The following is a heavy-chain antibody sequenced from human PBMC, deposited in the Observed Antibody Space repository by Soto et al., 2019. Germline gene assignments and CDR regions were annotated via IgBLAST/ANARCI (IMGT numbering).Heavy chain of an antibody. D-gene: IGHD2-15*01. CDR1: GGSISSYY. Sequence: SETLSLTCTVSGGSISSYYWSWIRQPPGKGLEWIGYIYYSGSTNYNPSLKSRVTISVDTSKNQFSLKLSSVTAADTAVYYCARERLDHPGVVAGPYYYYGMDVWGQGTTVTVSS. J-gene: IGHJ6*02. V-gene: IGHV4-59*12. CDR2: IYYSGST. CDR3: ARERLDHPGVVAGPYYYYGMDV.